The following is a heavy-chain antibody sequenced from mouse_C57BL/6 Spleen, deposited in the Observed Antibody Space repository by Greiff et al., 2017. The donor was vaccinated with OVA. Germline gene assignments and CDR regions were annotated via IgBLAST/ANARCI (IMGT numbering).Heavy chain of an antibody. CDR3: ARSIYYYGSSYLYYFDY. CDR1: GYTFTTYP. J-gene: IGHJ2*01. Sequence: QVQLKQSGAELVKPGASVKMSCKASGYTFTTYPIEWMKQNHGKSLEWIGNFHPYNDDTKYNEKFKGKATLTVEKSSSTVYLELSRLTSDDSAVYYCARSIYYYGSSYLYYFDYWGQGTTLTVSS. CDR2: FHPYNDDT. D-gene: IGHD1-1*01. V-gene: IGHV1-47*01.